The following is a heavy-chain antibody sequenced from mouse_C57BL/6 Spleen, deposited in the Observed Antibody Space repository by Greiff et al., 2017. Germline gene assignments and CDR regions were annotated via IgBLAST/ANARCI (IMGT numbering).Heavy chain of an antibody. Sequence: VQLQQSVAELVRPGASVKLSCTASGFNIKNTYMHWVKQRPEQGLEWIGRIDPANGNTKYAPKFQGKATITADTSSHTAYLQLSSLTSEDTAIYYCARVGFITTVVEGIYYAMDYWGQGTSVTVSS. V-gene: IGHV14-3*01. D-gene: IGHD1-1*01. CDR3: ARVGFITTVVEGIYYAMDY. J-gene: IGHJ4*01. CDR2: IDPANGNT. CDR1: GFNIKNTY.